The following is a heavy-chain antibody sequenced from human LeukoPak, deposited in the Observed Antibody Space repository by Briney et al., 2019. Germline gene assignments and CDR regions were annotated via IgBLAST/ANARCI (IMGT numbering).Heavy chain of an antibody. CDR1: GFTFSSYA. CDR2: ISLIGGST. CDR3: AKVGVSGEVPGHWFDP. Sequence: GGSLRLSCAASGFTFSSYAMSWVRQPPGKGLEWVSTISLIGGSTYYADSVTGRFTISRDNSKNTVYLQMNSLRAEDTAIYFCAKVGVSGEVPGHWFDPWGQGTLVTVSS. V-gene: IGHV3-23*01. D-gene: IGHD5/OR15-5a*01. J-gene: IGHJ5*02.